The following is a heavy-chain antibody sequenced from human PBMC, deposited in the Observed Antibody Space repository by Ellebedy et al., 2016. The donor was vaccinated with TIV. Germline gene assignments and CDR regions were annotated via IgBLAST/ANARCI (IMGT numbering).Heavy chain of an antibody. J-gene: IGHJ4*02. Sequence: GESLKISCAGSGFTFSDYHMDWVRQAPGKGLEWVGRIRNKVRSYTTEYAASVKGRFTVSRDDSKNSLYLQMDSLRTDDTVLYYCAVCRRGNIFECWGQGTLVAVSS. CDR2: IRNKVRSYTT. D-gene: IGHD2-15*01. CDR1: GFTFSDYH. CDR3: AVCRRGNIFEC. V-gene: IGHV3-72*01.